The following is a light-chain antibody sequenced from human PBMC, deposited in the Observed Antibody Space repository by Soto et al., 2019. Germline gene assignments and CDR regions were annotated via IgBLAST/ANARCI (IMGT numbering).Light chain of an antibody. J-gene: IGKJ4*01. CDR3: QQYADSSPT. CDR2: GAS. Sequence: EIGLTQSPGTLSLSPGERATLSCRASQSVSSSLAWFHHKPGHSPRLLLYGASRRATGIPERFSGDGSGTDFTLTISRLEPDDFAIYYCQQYADSSPTFGGGTKVDI. V-gene: IGKV3-20*01. CDR1: QSVSSS.